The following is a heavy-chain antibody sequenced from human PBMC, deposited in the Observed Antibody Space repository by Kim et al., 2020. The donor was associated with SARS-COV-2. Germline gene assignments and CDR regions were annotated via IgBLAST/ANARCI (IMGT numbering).Heavy chain of an antibody. V-gene: IGHV3-23*01. J-gene: IGHJ3*02. CDR3: AKVVHSSSWWPYDACD. CDR1: GFTFSNSA. Sequence: GGSLRLSCVASGFTFSNSALNWVRQAPGKGLEWVSVISNYGSSIYYADSVKGRFTISSDNSKNTLYLQMSSLRAEDTAVYYCAKVVHSSSWWPYDACD. CDR2: ISNYGSSI. D-gene: IGHD6-13*01.